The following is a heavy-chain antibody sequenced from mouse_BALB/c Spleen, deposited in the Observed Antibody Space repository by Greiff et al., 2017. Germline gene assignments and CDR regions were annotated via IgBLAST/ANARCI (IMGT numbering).Heavy chain of an antibody. J-gene: IGHJ4*01. CDR3: AREDGYAMDY. V-gene: IGHV1S29*02. CDR2: IYPYNGGT. Sequence: EVQLQQSGPELVKPGASVKISCKASGYTFTDYNMHWVKQSHGKSLEWIGYIYPYNGGTGYNQKFKGKATFTVDTSSSTAYMQFNSLTSEDSAVYYCAREDGYAMDYWGQGTSVTVSS. D-gene: IGHD2-3*01. CDR1: GYTFTDYN.